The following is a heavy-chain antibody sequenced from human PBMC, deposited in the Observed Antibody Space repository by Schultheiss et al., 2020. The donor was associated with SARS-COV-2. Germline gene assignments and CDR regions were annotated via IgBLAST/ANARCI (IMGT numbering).Heavy chain of an antibody. D-gene: IGHD2-15*01. V-gene: IGHV3-21*01. J-gene: IGHJ4*02. CDR3: ARDRSIGIGAFDY. CDR2: IRSSGRDI. CDR1: GFTFSSYN. Sequence: GESLKISCAASGFTFSSYNINWVRQAPGKGLEFVASIRSSGRDIYYADSVKGRFTISRDNAKNSLYLQMNSLRAEDTAVYHCARDRSIGIGAFDYWGQGTLVTVSS.